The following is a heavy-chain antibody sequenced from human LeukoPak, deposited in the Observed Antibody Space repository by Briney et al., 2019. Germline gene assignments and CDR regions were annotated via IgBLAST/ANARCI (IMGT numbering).Heavy chain of an antibody. Sequence: ASVKVSCKASGYTFTSYDINWVRQTTGQGLEWMGWMNPGSGNTGYAQKFQGRVTMTRNTSISTVYMEVSGLRSEDTAVYYCTRGGIIILGVATVVDYWGQGALVTVSS. V-gene: IGHV1-8*01. CDR2: MNPGSGNT. J-gene: IGHJ4*02. CDR3: TRGGIIILGVATVVDY. D-gene: IGHD3/OR15-3a*01. CDR1: GYTFTSYD.